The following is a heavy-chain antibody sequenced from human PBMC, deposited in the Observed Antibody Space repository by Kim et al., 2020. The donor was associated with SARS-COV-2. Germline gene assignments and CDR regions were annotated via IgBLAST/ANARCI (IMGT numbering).Heavy chain of an antibody. J-gene: IGHJ4*02. Sequence: GGSLRLSCAASGFTFDDYAMHWVRQAPGKGLEWVSGISWNSGSIGYADSVKGRFTISRDNAKNSLYLQMNSLRAEDTALYYCAKGWRDVNGDYALDYWGQGTLVTISS. CDR1: GFTFDDYA. V-gene: IGHV3-9*01. CDR3: AKGWRDVNGDYALDY. CDR2: ISWNSGSI. D-gene: IGHD4-17*01.